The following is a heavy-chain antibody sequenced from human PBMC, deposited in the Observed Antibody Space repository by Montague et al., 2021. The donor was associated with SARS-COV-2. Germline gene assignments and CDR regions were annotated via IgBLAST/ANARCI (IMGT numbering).Heavy chain of an antibody. CDR1: GGSISGSSYY. CDR2: IYYSGST. J-gene: IGHJ4*02. CDR3: ARGGYSGYWDY. Sequence: SETLSLTCTVSGGSISGSSYYWGWIRQPPGKGLEWIGSIYYSGSTYYNPSLKSRVTISVDTSKNQFSLKLSSVTAADTAVYYCARGGYSGYWDYWGQGTLVTVSS. V-gene: IGHV4-39*07. D-gene: IGHD5-12*01.